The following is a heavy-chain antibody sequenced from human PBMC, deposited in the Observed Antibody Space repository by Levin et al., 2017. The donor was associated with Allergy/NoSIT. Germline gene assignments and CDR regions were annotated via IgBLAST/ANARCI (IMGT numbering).Heavy chain of an antibody. CDR3: ARDRSIAVVLYDY. CDR2: INPNSGGT. CDR1: GYTFTGYY. V-gene: IGHV1-2*02. D-gene: IGHD6-19*01. Sequence: VASVKVSCKASGYTFTGYYMHWVRQAPGQGLEWMGWINPNSGGTNYAQKFQGRVTMTRDTSISTAYMELSRLRSDDTAVYYCARDRSIAVVLYDYWGQGTLVTVSS. J-gene: IGHJ4*02.